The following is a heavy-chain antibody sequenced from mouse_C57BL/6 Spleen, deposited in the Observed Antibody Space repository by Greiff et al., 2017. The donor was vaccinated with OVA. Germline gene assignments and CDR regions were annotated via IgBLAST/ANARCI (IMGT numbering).Heavy chain of an antibody. Sequence: EVQLQQSGTVLARPGASVKMSCKTSGYTFTSYWMHWVKQRPGQGLAWIGAIYPGNSDTSYNQKFKGKAKLTAVTSASTAYMELSSLTNGDSAVYYCTRRDDYDGHYFDYWGQGTTLTVSS. CDR3: TRRDDYDGHYFDY. CDR2: IYPGNSDT. CDR1: GYTFTSYW. J-gene: IGHJ2*01. V-gene: IGHV1-5*01. D-gene: IGHD2-4*01.